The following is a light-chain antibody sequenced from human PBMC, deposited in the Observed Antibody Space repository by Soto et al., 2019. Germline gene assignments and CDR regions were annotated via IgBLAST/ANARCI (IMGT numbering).Light chain of an antibody. Sequence: EIVMTQSPATLSVSPGERATLSCRASQSVSSNLAWYQQKPGQAPRLLIYGASTRATGIPARFSGSGSGTEFTLTISSRQSEDFAVYYCQQYNNWLSTFGGGTKVEIK. J-gene: IGKJ4*01. CDR3: QQYNNWLST. V-gene: IGKV3-15*01. CDR1: QSVSSN. CDR2: GAS.